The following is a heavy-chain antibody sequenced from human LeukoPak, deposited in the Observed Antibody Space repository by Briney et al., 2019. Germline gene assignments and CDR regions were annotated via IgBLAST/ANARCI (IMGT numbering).Heavy chain of an antibody. CDR2: ISSSSSYI. D-gene: IGHD5-12*01. CDR1: GFTFSSYG. V-gene: IGHV3-21*01. J-gene: IGHJ4*02. CDR3: ARGPSGYHNT. Sequence: PGGSLRLSCAGTGFTFSSYGMNWVRQAPGKGLEWVSSISSSSSYIYYADSVKGRFTISRDSSKNILHLQMNTLRAEDTAVYYCARGPSGYHNTGGQGTLVTVSS.